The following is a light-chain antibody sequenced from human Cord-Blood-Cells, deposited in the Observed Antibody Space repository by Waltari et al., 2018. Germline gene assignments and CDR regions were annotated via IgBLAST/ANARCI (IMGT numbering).Light chain of an antibody. CDR1: QSISSY. Sequence: DIQMTPSPSSLSASVGDRVTITCRANQSISSYVNWYQQKPVKAPKLLISAASSLQSGVPSRFSGSGSGTDFTLTISSLQPEDCATYYGQQSYSTPYTFGQVTKLEIK. J-gene: IGKJ2*01. V-gene: IGKV1-39*01. CDR3: QQSYSTPYT. CDR2: AAS.